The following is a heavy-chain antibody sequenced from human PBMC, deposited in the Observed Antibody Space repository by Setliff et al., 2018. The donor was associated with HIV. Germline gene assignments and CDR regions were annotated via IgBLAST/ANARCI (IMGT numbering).Heavy chain of an antibody. Sequence: GASVKVSCKASGYTFTRYGISWVRQAPGQGLEWMGWISGYNGNTKYVQKLQGRVTMTTDTSTSTVYMELRSLRSDDTAVYYCARDGTTTHDYWGQGTLVTVSS. V-gene: IGHV1-18*01. CDR1: GYTFTRYG. CDR3: ARDGTTTHDY. CDR2: ISGYNGNT. D-gene: IGHD1-26*01. J-gene: IGHJ4*02.